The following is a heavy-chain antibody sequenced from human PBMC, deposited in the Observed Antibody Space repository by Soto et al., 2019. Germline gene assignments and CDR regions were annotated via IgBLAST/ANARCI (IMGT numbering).Heavy chain of an antibody. D-gene: IGHD5-12*01. CDR1: GFTVSSNY. CDR2: IYSGGST. CDR3: ASAYSGYDQPHDQPQQSANDY. Sequence: GGSLRLSCAASGFTVSSNYMSWVRQAPGKGLEWVSVIYSGGSTYYADSVKGRFTISRDNSKNTLYLQMNSLRAEDTAVYYCASAYSGYDQPHDQPQQSANDYWGQGTLVTVSS. V-gene: IGHV3-66*01. J-gene: IGHJ4*02.